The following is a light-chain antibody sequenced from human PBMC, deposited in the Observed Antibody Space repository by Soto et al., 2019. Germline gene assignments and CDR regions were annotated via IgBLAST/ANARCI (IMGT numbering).Light chain of an antibody. V-gene: IGKV3-11*01. CDR2: DAS. CDR3: QQRSDWPLT. J-gene: IGKJ4*01. CDR1: QSVSSY. Sequence: EIVLTQSPATLSLSPGERDTLSCRASQSVSSYLAWYQQKPGQAPRLLIYDASNRATGIPARFSGSGSGTDFTLTSSSLEPEDFAVYYCQQRSDWPLTFGGGTKVEIK.